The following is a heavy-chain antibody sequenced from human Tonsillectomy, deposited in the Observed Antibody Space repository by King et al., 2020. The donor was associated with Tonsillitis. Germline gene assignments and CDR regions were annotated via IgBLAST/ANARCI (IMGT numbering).Heavy chain of an antibody. Sequence: VQLVQSGGGLVKPGGSLRLSCAASKFSFSDYYMSWISQATGKGLEWMSSIISGSSYINYADSLKGRFYISRDKAKNSLYLQMNSLRVEDTAVYYCASLKGESLWFDYWGQGPLVTVSS. J-gene: IGHJ4*02. CDR1: KFSFSDYY. CDR3: ASLKGESLWFDY. CDR2: IISGSSYI. D-gene: IGHD2/OR15-2a*01. V-gene: IGHV3-11*05.